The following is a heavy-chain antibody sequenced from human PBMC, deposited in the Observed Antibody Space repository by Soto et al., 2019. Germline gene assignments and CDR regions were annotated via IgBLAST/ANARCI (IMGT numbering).Heavy chain of an antibody. CDR3: ARDHHPIAAAGKGFDY. D-gene: IGHD6-13*01. CDR2: IIPIFGTA. Sequence: QVQLVKSGAEVKKPGSSVKVSCKASGGTFSSYAISWVRQAPGQGLEWMGGIIPIFGTANYAQKFQGRVTITADESTSTAYMELSSLRSEDTAVYYCARDHHPIAAAGKGFDYWGQGTLVTVSS. V-gene: IGHV1-69*01. CDR1: GGTFSSYA. J-gene: IGHJ4*02.